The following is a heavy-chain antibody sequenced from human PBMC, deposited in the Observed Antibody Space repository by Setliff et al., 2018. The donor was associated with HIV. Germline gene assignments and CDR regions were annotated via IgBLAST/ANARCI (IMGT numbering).Heavy chain of an antibody. CDR2: IFYSGST. J-gene: IGHJ6*03. D-gene: IGHD3-3*01. Sequence: SETLSLTCTVSGGSISTYYWSWIRQPPGKGLEWIGYIFYSGSTKYNPSLKSRVTISVDTSTNQFSLKLSSVTAADTAVYYCARSPPTTFWSGYTYYYYMDVWGKGTTVTVSS. CDR3: ARSPPTTFWSGYTYYYYMDV. V-gene: IGHV4-59*01. CDR1: GGSISTYY.